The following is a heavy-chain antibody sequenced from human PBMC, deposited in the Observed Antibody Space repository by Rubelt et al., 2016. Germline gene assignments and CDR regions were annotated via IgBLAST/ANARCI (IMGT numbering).Heavy chain of an antibody. V-gene: IGHV1-3*01. CDR1: GYTFSRYP. CDR3: ARDWVGTTDFDY. CDR2: INAGNGNT. D-gene: IGHD1-1*01. Sequence: QVQLVQSGAEVKKPGASVKVSCKASGYTFSRYPMHWVRQAPGQRLEWMGWINAGNGNTQYSQHFQGRVTITRDTSASTVYMELSSLRSEDTAVYYCARDWVGTTDFDYWGQGTLVTVSS. J-gene: IGHJ4*02.